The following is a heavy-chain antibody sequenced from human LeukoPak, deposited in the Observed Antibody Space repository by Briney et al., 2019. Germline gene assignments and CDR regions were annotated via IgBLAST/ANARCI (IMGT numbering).Heavy chain of an antibody. CDR2: IYYSGST. CDR3: ARAGPHGGDHPPGWFDP. D-gene: IGHD4-17*01. J-gene: IGHJ5*02. V-gene: IGHV4-31*03. Sequence: SQTLSLTCTVSGGSISSGGYYWSWIRQHPGKGLEWIGYIYYSGSTYYNPSLKSRVTISVDTSKNQFSLKLSSVTAADTAVYYCARAGPHGGDHPPGWFDPWGQGTLVTVSS. CDR1: GGSISSGGYY.